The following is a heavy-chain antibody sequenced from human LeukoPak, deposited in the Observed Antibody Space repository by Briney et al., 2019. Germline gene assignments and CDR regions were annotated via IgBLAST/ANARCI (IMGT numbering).Heavy chain of an antibody. V-gene: IGHV1-69*06. D-gene: IGHD2-15*01. CDR2: IIPIFGTA. CDR3: ARGDGGSPVFDY. CDR1: GGAFSSYA. J-gene: IGHJ4*02. Sequence: SVKVSCKASGGAFSSYAISWVRQAPGQGLEWMGGIIPIFGTANYAQKFQGRVTITADKSTSTAYMELSSLRSEDTAVYYCARGDGGSPVFDYWGQGTLVTVSS.